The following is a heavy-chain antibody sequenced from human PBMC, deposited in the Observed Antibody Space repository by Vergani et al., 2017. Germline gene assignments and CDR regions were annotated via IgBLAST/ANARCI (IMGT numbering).Heavy chain of an antibody. CDR3: ARAAYNWNYAFDY. J-gene: IGHJ4*02. Sequence: GKRKEAGKGREKKEGNLDLTGAVSGGGRRRSHWWSWGRHPPGKVLSFLGEIYHRGRTNYNPSLKSRVTISVDKSKNQFSLKLSSVTAADTAVYYCARAAYNWNYAFDYWGQGTLVTVSS. D-gene: IGHD1-7*01. CDR1: GGGRRRSHW. V-gene: IGHV4-4*02. CDR2: IYHRGRT.